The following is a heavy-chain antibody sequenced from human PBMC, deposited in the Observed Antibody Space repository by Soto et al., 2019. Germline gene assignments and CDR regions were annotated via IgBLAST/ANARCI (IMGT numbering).Heavy chain of an antibody. CDR3: AHSYKSTIFGVVIRSGDFDY. Sequence: SGPTLVNPTQTLTLTCTFSGFSLSTSGVGVGWIRQPPGKALEWLALIYWDDDKRYSPSLKSRLTITKGTSKNQVVLTMTNMDPVDTATYYCAHSYKSTIFGVVIRSGDFDYWGQGTLVTVSS. CDR1: GFSLSTSGVG. J-gene: IGHJ4*02. CDR2: IYWDDDK. D-gene: IGHD3-3*01. V-gene: IGHV2-5*02.